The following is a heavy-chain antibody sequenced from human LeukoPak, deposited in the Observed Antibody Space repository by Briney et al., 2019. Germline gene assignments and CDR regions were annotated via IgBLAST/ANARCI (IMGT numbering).Heavy chain of an antibody. CDR3: ARSQQLVMVYFDY. J-gene: IGHJ4*02. CDR1: GGSFSGYY. D-gene: IGHD6-13*01. CDR2: IYHSGST. Sequence: SETLSLTCAVYGGSFSGYYWSWIRQPPGKGLEWIGEIYHSGSTNYNPSLKSRVTISVDKSKNRFSLKLSSVTAADTAVYYCARSQQLVMVYFDYWGQGTLVTVSS. V-gene: IGHV4-34*01.